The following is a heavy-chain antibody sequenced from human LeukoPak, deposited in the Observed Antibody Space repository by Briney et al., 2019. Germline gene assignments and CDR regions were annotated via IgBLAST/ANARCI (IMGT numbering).Heavy chain of an antibody. V-gene: IGHV3-43*02. J-gene: IGHJ6*02. CDR1: GFAFHAFD. Sequence: GGSLRLSCAASGFAFHAFDMYWVRHAPGKGLEWVFRINSDGGKTYYADSVRGRFTISRDNSKNSLYLQMNSLRTDDAALYYCATWAFYHGLDVWGQGTTVTVSS. CDR2: INSDGGKT. D-gene: IGHD1-26*01. CDR3: ATWAFYHGLDV.